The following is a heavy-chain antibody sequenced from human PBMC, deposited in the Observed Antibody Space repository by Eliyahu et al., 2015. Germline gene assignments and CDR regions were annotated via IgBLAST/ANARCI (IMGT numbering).Heavy chain of an antibody. Sequence: EVQLLESGGGLVQPGGSLRLSCAASGFTFSTYAMSWVRQIPGKGLQWVSAITASGDHTYYADFVKGRFTISRDNSKNTVYLQMNSLRAEDTAIYYCAKEGLWPMFDYWGQGTPVAVSS. V-gene: IGHV3-23*01. D-gene: IGHD2-21*01. CDR3: AKEGLWPMFDY. CDR2: ITASGDHT. CDR1: GFTFSTYA. J-gene: IGHJ4*02.